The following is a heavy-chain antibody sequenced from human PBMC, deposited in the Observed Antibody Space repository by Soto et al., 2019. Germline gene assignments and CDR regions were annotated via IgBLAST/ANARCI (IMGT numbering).Heavy chain of an antibody. CDR1: GGSISSYY. V-gene: IGHV4-59*01. D-gene: IGHD4-17*01. CDR2: IDYSGST. Sequence: QVQLQESGPGLVKPSETLSLTCTVSGGSISSYYWSWIRQPPGKGLEWIGYIDYSGSTNYNPSLNSRVTISVDTSKNQFSLKLSSVTAADTAVYYCARDQGYGDYGPDWGQGTLVTVSS. CDR3: ARDQGYGDYGPD. J-gene: IGHJ4*02.